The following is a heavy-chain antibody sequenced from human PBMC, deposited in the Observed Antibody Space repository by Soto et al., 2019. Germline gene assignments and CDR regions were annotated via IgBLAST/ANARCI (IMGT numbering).Heavy chain of an antibody. D-gene: IGHD3-22*01. CDR3: AKVFYYYDSSGYYYFDY. V-gene: IGHV3-23*01. CDR2: ISGSGSTI. CDR1: GFTFSSSA. J-gene: IGHJ4*02. Sequence: PGGSLRLSCAASGFTFSSSAVSWVRQAPGKGPEWISSISGSGSTIYYADSVKGRFTISRDNSKNTLYLQMSSLRAEDTAVYYCAKVFYYYDSSGYYYFDYWGQGTLVTVSS.